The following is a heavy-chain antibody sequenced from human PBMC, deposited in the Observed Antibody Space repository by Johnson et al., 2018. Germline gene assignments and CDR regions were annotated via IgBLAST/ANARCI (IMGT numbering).Heavy chain of an antibody. V-gene: IGHV3-13*01. CDR3: AREGFYSSLDY. CDR1: GFTFSSYD. J-gene: IGHJ4*02. Sequence: VQLVESGGGLVQPGGSLRLSCAASGFTFSSYDMHWVRQAPGKGLEWVSTLGTAGDTYYAGSVKDRFAISRENAKNSFYLQMNSLRAGDTAVYYCAREGFYSSLDYWGQGTLVTVSS. CDR2: LGTAGDT. D-gene: IGHD3-22*01.